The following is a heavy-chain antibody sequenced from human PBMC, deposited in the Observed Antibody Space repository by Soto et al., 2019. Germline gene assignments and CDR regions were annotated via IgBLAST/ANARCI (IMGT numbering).Heavy chain of an antibody. J-gene: IGHJ6*02. Sequence: QVQLVQSGAEVKKPGASVKVSCKASGYTFTSYGISWVRQAPGQGLEWMGWISAYNGNTNYAQKLQGRVTMTTDTSTSTAYMELSSLRSDATAVYYCARVAVDGPYYYYGMDVWGQGTTVTVSS. D-gene: IGHD6-19*01. V-gene: IGHV1-18*01. CDR3: ARVAVDGPYYYYGMDV. CDR1: GYTFTSYG. CDR2: ISAYNGNT.